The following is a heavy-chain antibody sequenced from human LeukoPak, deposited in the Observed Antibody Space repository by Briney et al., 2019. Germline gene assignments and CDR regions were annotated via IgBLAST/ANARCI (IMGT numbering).Heavy chain of an antibody. Sequence: GGSLRLSCVASGFTFSSYAMNWVRQAPGMGLEWVSVITSSGGSTAYADSVRGRFTISRDNSKNTLYMQMNSLRAEDTAVYYCVTESTGTLDYWGQGIPVTVSS. CDR2: ITSSGGST. J-gene: IGHJ4*02. D-gene: IGHD3-9*01. V-gene: IGHV3-23*01. CDR3: VTESTGTLDY. CDR1: GFTFSSYA.